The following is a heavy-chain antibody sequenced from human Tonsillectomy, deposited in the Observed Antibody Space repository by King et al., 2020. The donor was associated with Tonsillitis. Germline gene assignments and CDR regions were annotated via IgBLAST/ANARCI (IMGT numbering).Heavy chain of an antibody. CDR1: GGSISSSDYF. D-gene: IGHD3-10*01. CDR2: IYYSGNT. J-gene: IGHJ2*01. V-gene: IGHV4-39*01. CDR3: ALGWYFDL. Sequence: QLQESGPGLVKPSETLSLTCTVSGGSISSSDYFWGWMRQPPGKGLEWIGSIYYSGNTYYNPSLKSRVTISVDTSKNQFSLKMNSVTAADTAVYYCALGWYFDLWGRGTLVTVSS.